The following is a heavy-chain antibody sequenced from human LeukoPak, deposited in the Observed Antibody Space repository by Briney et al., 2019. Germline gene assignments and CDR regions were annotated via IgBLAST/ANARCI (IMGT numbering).Heavy chain of an antibody. V-gene: IGHV3-30*03. CDR2: ISYDGSNK. CDR1: GFTFSSYG. CDR3: AREYYDILTGLLGSLDY. D-gene: IGHD3-9*01. Sequence: GRSLRLSCAASGFTFSSYGMHWVRQAPGKGLEWGAVISYDGSNKYYADSVKGRFTISRDNSKNTLYLQMNSLRAEDTAVYYCAREYYDILTGLLGSLDYWGQGTLVTVSS. J-gene: IGHJ4*02.